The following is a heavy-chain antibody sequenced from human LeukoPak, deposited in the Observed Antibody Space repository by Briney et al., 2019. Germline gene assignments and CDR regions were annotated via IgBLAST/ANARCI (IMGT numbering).Heavy chain of an antibody. Sequence: GGSLRLSCAASGFTFSSYWMSWVRQAPGKGLEWVANIKQDGSEKYYVDSVKGRFTISRDNAKNSLYLQMNSLRAEDTAVYYCARDYYGSGEALEFWYNWFDPWGQGTLVTVSS. D-gene: IGHD3-10*01. CDR2: IKQDGSEK. J-gene: IGHJ5*02. CDR1: GFTFSSYW. CDR3: ARDYYGSGEALEFWYNWFDP. V-gene: IGHV3-7*03.